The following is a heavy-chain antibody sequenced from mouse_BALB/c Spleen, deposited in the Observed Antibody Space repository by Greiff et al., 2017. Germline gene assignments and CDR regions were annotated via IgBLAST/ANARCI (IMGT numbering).Heavy chain of an antibody. V-gene: IGHV1-84*02. CDR1: GFTFTDYY. CDR3: ARFTTVVLDY. D-gene: IGHD1-1*01. CDR2: IYPGSGNT. J-gene: IGHJ2*01. Sequence: VQLQQSGPELVKPGASLKISCTASGFTFTDYYINWVKQKPGQGLEWIGWIYPGSGNTKYNEKFKGKATLTEDTSSSTAYMQLSSLTSEDTAVYFCARFTTVVLDYWGQGTTLTVSS.